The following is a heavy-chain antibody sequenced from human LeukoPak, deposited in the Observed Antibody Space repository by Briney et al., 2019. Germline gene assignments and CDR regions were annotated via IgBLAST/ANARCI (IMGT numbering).Heavy chain of an antibody. D-gene: IGHD3-10*01. Sequence: GGSLRLSCAASGFTFSNSAMSWVRQAPGMGLEWVSAITGSGDSTYYSDSVKGRFTISRDNSKNTLYLQMSSLRAENTAVYYCTKGTLVRGFDYWGQGTLVIVSS. V-gene: IGHV3-23*01. CDR3: TKGTLVRGFDY. J-gene: IGHJ4*02. CDR2: ITGSGDST. CDR1: GFTFSNSA.